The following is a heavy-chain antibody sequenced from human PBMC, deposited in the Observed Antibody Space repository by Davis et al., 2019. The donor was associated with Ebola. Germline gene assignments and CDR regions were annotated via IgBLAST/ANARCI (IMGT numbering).Heavy chain of an antibody. CDR2: ISSRSNYI. CDR1: GLTFSGYS. CDR3: ARAQEMATNVPGY. Sequence: GGSLKISCAASGLTFSGYSVNWVRQAPGKGLEWVSSISSRSNYIYYADSLKGRFTISRDNAKNSVYLEMNSLRAEDTAVYYCARAQEMATNVPGYWGQGTVVIVSS. J-gene: IGHJ4*02. V-gene: IGHV3-21*01. D-gene: IGHD5-24*01.